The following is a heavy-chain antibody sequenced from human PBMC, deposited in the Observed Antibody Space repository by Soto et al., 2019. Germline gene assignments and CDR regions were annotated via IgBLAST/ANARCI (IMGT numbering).Heavy chain of an antibody. CDR1: GFTFSSYW. J-gene: IGHJ4*02. D-gene: IGHD6-19*01. CDR2: IKQDGSEK. CDR3: ARVMGELVYSSGWYLSH. Sequence: GGSLRLSCAASGFTFSSYWMSWVRQAPGKGLEWVANIKQDGSEKYYVDSVKGRFTISRDNAKNSLYLQMNSLRAEDTAVYYCARVMGELVYSSGWYLSHWGQGTLVTVSS. V-gene: IGHV3-7*01.